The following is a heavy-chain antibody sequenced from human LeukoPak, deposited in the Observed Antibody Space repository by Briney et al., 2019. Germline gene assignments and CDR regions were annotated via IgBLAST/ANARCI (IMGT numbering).Heavy chain of an antibody. CDR1: GFTFSSYE. Sequence: GGSLRLSCAASGFTFSSYEMNWVRQAPGKGLEWVSYISSSGSTIYYAGSVKGRFTISRDNAKNSLYLQMNSLRAEDTAVYYCARAASVSGSYPSYYYYYMDVLGKGTTVTISS. V-gene: IGHV3-48*03. J-gene: IGHJ6*03. D-gene: IGHD3-10*01. CDR2: ISSSGSTI. CDR3: ARAASVSGSYPSYYYYYMDV.